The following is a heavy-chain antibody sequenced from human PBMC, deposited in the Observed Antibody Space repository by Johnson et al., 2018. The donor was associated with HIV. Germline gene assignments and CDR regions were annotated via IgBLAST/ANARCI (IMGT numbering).Heavy chain of an antibody. Sequence: VLLLESGGGVVRPGGSLRLSCAASGFTFDDYGMSWVRQAPGKGLEWVSGIYWNGGRTAYADSVKGRFTISRDNAKNSLYLQMNSLRAADTALYYCARGGRGDQNIHDPLDIWGQGTMVTVSS. D-gene: IGHD2-21*02. V-gene: IGHV3-20*04. CDR2: IYWNGGRT. CDR3: ARGGRGDQNIHDPLDI. J-gene: IGHJ3*02. CDR1: GFTFDDYG.